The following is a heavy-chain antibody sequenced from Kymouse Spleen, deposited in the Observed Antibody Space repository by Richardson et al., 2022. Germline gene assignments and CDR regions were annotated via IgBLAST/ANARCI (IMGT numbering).Heavy chain of an antibody. D-gene: IGHD1-7*01. CDR3: ARDYNWNYGGYYYYYGMDV. V-gene: IGHV3-21*03. J-gene: IGHJ6*02. CDR2: ISSSSSYI. CDR1: GFTFSSYS. Sequence: EVQLVESGGGLVKPGGSLRLSCAASGFTFSSYSMNWVRQAPGKGLEWVSSISSSSSYIYYADSVKGRFTISRDNAKNSLYLQMNSLRAEDTAVYYCARDYNWNYGGYYYYYGMDVWGQGTTVTVSS.